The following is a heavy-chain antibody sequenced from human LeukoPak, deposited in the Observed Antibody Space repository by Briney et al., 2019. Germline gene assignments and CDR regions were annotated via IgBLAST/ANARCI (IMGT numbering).Heavy chain of an antibody. V-gene: IGHV1-8*01. J-gene: IGHJ5*02. CDR1: GYTFTSYD. CDR3: ARGRSNVLRFLGTSNWFDP. Sequence: GASVKVSCKASGYTFTSYDINWVRQATGQGLEWMGWMNPNSGNTGYAQKLQGRVTMTRNTSISTAYMELSSLRSEDTAVYYCARGRSNVLRFLGTSNWFDPWGQGTLVTVSS. CDR2: MNPNSGNT. D-gene: IGHD3-3*01.